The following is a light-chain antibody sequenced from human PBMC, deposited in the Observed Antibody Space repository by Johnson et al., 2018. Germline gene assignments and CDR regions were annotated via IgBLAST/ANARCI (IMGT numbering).Light chain of an antibody. CDR3: GTWDSSLSAGNG. V-gene: IGLV1-51*02. CDR1: SSNIGNNY. Sequence: QSVLTQPPSVSAAPGQKVTISCSGSSSNIGNNYVSWYQQLPGTAPKLLIYENNKRPSGIPDRFSGSKSGTSATLAITGLQTGDEADYYCGTWDSSLSAGNGFGTRTKVTVL. J-gene: IGLJ1*01. CDR2: ENN.